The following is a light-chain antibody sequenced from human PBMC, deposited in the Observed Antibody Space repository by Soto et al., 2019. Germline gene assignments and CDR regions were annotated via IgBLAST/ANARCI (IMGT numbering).Light chain of an antibody. CDR3: QQRGNWPPTWT. CDR1: QSVTSY. Sequence: EIVLTQSPATLSLSPGERATLSCRASQSVTSYLTWYQQKPGQAPRLLIYDASNRATGIPARFSGSGSGTDFTLTISSLEPDDFAVYYCQQRGNWPPTWTFGQGTKVEI. V-gene: IGKV3-11*01. CDR2: DAS. J-gene: IGKJ1*01.